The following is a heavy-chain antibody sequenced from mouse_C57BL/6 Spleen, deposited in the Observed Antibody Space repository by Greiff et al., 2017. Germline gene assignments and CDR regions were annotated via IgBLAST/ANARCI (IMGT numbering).Heavy chain of an antibody. CDR1: GFTFSDYY. CDR3: ARASYSNLPDY. J-gene: IGHJ2*01. D-gene: IGHD2-5*01. CDR2: INYDGSST. Sequence: EVMLVESEGGLVQPGSSMKLSCTASGFTFSDYYMVWVRQVPEKGLEWVANINYDGSSTYYLDSLKSRFIISRDNAKNILYLQMSSLKSEDTATYYCARASYSNLPDYWGQGTTLTVSS. V-gene: IGHV5-16*01.